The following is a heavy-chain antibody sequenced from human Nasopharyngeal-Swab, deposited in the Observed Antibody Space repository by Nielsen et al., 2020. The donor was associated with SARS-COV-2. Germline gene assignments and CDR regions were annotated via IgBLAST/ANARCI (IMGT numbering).Heavy chain of an antibody. D-gene: IGHD3-22*01. CDR3: ARGYYDTSGFYPFEYFQN. Sequence: GGSLRLSCAASGFTFSSYAMHWVRQAPGKGLEWVSYISSSGSTIYYADSVKGRFTISRDNAKNTLYLQMNSLRAEDTAVYYCARGYYDTSGFYPFEYFQNWGRGTLVTVSS. CDR2: ISSSGSTI. V-gene: IGHV3-48*04. CDR1: GFTFSSYA. J-gene: IGHJ1*01.